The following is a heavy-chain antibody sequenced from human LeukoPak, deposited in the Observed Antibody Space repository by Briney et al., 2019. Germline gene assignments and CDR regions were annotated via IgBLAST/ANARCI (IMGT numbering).Heavy chain of an antibody. CDR3: ARGGEMATITSY. V-gene: IGHV1-69*13. CDR1: GDTFSSYA. CDR2: IIPIFGTA. D-gene: IGHD5-24*01. Sequence: SVKVSCKASGDTFSSYAISWVRQAPGQGLEWMGGIIPIFGTANYAQKFQGRVTITADESTSTAYMELSSLRSEDTAVYYCARGGEMATITSYWGQGTLVTVSS. J-gene: IGHJ4*02.